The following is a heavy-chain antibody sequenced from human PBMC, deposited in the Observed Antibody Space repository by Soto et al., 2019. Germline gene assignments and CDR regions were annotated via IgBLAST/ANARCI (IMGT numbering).Heavy chain of an antibody. J-gene: IGHJ6*02. CDR3: SRFIMVGGWFDPNYYHGMDV. V-gene: IGHV1-18*01. CDR2: ISGYNGNT. Sequence: ASVKVSCKTSGYAFSNYGINWVRQAPGQGLEWMGWISGYNGNTNYAQTVQGRVTMTTDTSTGTVYMELRSLKSDDTAIYYCSRFIMVGGWFDPNYYHGMDVWGQGTTVTVSS. CDR1: GYAFSNYG. D-gene: IGHD6-19*01.